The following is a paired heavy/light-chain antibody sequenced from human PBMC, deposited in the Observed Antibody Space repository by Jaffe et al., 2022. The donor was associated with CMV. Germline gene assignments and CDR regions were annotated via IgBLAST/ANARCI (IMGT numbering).Light chain of an antibody. CDR3: MQSLQIPYT. Sequence: DIELTLSPLSLPVTPGEPASISCWSSESLLHRNGYNYLDWYLKKPGQSPQLLIYMASYRASGVPDRFSGSGSGTDFTLKISRVEAEDVGVYYCMQSLQIPYTFGQGTKLEI. V-gene: IGKV2-28*01. CDR1: ESLLHRNGYNY. CDR2: MAS. J-gene: IGKJ2*01.
Heavy chain of an antibody. D-gene: IGHD3-16*01. CDR1: GYIFTAYY. Sequence: QVHLVQSGAEVKEPGASVNVSCKASGYIFTAYYIHWVRQAPGQGLEWMGWINPYSSVISYAQKFQGRLTMTSDTSTSTGYLELRGLTSDDTAIYYCARDPQGGGRLYGLDVWGQGTTVIVSS. V-gene: IGHV1-2*02. CDR2: INPYSSVI. J-gene: IGHJ6*02. CDR3: ARDPQGGGRLYGLDV.